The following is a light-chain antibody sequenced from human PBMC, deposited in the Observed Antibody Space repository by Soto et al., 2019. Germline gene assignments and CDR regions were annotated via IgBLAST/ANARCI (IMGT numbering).Light chain of an antibody. CDR1: QTISTY. J-gene: IGKJ5*01. CDR3: QKSYSSPVT. V-gene: IGKV1-39*01. CDR2: AAS. Sequence: DIQMTQSPSSLSASVVYIATITFLASQTISTYLNWYQQKPGKAPKVLIYAASILQGGVPSRFSGSGSGTDFTLTIRSLQPEDFATYYCQKSYSSPVTFGQGKQLEIK.